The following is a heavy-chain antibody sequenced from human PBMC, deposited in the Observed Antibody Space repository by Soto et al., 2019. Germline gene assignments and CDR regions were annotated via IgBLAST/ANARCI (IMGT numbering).Heavy chain of an antibody. Sequence: LSLTCAVYGGSFSGYYWSWIRQSPGKVLEWIGEITHSGSTNNNPSLKSRVTMSMDTSKHPFSLKLASVTAADTAIYYCACRKSQRITLVAAAGGRTYGMDVWGQGTTVTVSS. CDR1: GGSFSGYY. D-gene: IGHD2-15*01. CDR3: ACRKSQRITLVAAAGGRTYGMDV. J-gene: IGHJ6*02. V-gene: IGHV4-34*01. CDR2: ITHSGST.